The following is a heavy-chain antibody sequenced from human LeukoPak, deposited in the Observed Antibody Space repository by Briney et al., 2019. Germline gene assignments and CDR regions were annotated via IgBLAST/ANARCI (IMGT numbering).Heavy chain of an antibody. CDR3: AKDREVGAHYYYYYYMDV. D-gene: IGHD1-26*01. J-gene: IGHJ6*03. CDR1: GFTLSSYA. Sequence: PGGSLRLSCAASGFTLSSYAMSWVRQAPGKGLEWVSAISGSGGSTYYADSVKGRFTISRDNSKNTLYLQMNSLRAEDTAVYYCAKDREVGAHYYYYYYMDVWGKGTTVTVSS. V-gene: IGHV3-23*01. CDR2: ISGSGGST.